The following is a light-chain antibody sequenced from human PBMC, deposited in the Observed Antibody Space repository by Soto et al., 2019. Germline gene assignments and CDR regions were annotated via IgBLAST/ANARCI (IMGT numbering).Light chain of an antibody. CDR1: QTVTRNY. V-gene: IGKV3-20*01. J-gene: IGKJ1*01. Sequence: EIVLTQSPGTLSLSPGERATLSCRASQTVTRNYLAWHQQKPGQTPRLLVYGASSRATGIPDRFSGSGSGTDFTLTISRLEPEDFAVYYCQQYGRTLPWTFGQGTKVDI. CDR2: GAS. CDR3: QQYGRTLPWT.